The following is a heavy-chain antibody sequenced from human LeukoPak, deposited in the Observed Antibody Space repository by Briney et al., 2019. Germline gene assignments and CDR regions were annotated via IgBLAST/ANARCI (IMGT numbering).Heavy chain of an antibody. CDR2: ISSTSSRYI. D-gene: IGHD3-3*01. Sequence: GGSLRLSCVASGFTFSTYSMNWVRQAPGKGLEWVSCISSTSSRYIYYADSVKGGFTISRDNAKSSLYLQMISLRAEDTAVYYCATSARDGGAFDIWGQGTMVTVSS. CDR1: GFTFSTYS. J-gene: IGHJ3*02. CDR3: ATSARDGGAFDI. V-gene: IGHV3-21*01.